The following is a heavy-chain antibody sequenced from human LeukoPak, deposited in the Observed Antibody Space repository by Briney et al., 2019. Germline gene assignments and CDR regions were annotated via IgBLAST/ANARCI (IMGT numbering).Heavy chain of an antibody. CDR2: INHSGST. CDR3: ARGGEEVGATIRLFDY. CDR1: GGSISSGDYY. Sequence: PSQTLSLTCTVSGGSISSGDYYWSWIRQPPGKGLEWIGEINHSGSTNYNPSFKSRVTISEDTSKNQFSLKLSSVTAADTAVYYCARGGEEVGATIRLFDYWGQGTLVTVSS. J-gene: IGHJ4*02. V-gene: IGHV4-30-4*01. D-gene: IGHD1-26*01.